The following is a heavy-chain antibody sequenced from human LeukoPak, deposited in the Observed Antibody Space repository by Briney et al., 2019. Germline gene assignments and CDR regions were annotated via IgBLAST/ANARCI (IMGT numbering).Heavy chain of an antibody. J-gene: IGHJ4*02. CDR3: TSDTVDTALGIDY. CDR2: INSDGTST. V-gene: IGHV3-74*01. CDR1: GFTFRNYW. D-gene: IGHD5-18*01. Sequence: PGGSLRLSCAASGFTFRNYWMHWVRQPPGKGLVWVSRINSDGTSTRYADSVKGRFTIPRDNAKNTLYLQMNSLRAEDTAVYYCTSDTVDTALGIDYWGQGTLVTVSS.